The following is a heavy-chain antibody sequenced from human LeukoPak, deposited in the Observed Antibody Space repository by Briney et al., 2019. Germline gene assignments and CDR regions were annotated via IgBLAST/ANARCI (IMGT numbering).Heavy chain of an antibody. V-gene: IGHV4-61*02. Sequence: SETLSLTCTVSGGSVRRGNYYWTWIRQPAGSGLEWIGRIYTSGTTDYNPSLRPRVTISENAYSNQFPLNLSSVTAADMAVYYCARWSGSVTARNYYNYMDVWGEGTTVTVSS. CDR3: ARWSGSVTARNYYNYMDV. J-gene: IGHJ6*03. CDR1: GGSVRRGNYY. CDR2: IYTSGTT. D-gene: IGHD6-6*01.